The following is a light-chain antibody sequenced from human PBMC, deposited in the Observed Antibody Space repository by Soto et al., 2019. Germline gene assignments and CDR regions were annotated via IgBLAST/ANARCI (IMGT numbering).Light chain of an antibody. CDR1: QSISSW. Sequence: DIQMTQSPSALSAFVGDRVTITCRASQSISSWLAWYQQKPGQPPKLLFYWASIRESGVPRRFSGSGSGTDFTLTISSLQAEDVAVYYCQQYYAFPITFGGGTKV. J-gene: IGKJ4*01. V-gene: IGKV1-5*03. CDR3: QQYYAFPIT. CDR2: WAS.